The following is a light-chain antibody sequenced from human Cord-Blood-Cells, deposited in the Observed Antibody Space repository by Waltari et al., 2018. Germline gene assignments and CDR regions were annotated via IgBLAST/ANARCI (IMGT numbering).Light chain of an antibody. Sequence: QSALTQPASVSGSPGQSITISCTGHSSDVGGYNHVSWYQQHPGKAPKLIIYDVSNRPSGVSNRFSGSKSGNTASLTIAGLQAEDDAYYYCSSYTSSSTLVFGTGTKVTVL. J-gene: IGLJ1*01. CDR3: SSYTSSSTLV. V-gene: IGLV2-14*01. CDR1: SSDVGGYNH. CDR2: DVS.